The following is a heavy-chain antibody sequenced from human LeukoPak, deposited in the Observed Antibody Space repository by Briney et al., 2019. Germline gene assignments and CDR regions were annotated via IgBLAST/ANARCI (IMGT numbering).Heavy chain of an antibody. CDR2: IYWDDDK. Sequence: SGPTLVKPTQTLTLTRNFSGFSLSTSGVGVGWIRQPPGKALEWLALIYWDDDKRYSPSLKSRLTITKDTSKYQVVLTMTNMDPVDTPTFSWARSITMVRGFTDWFDPWGQGTLVTVSS. D-gene: IGHD3-10*01. V-gene: IGHV2-5*02. CDR3: ARSITMVRGFTDWFDP. J-gene: IGHJ5*02. CDR1: GFSLSTSGVG.